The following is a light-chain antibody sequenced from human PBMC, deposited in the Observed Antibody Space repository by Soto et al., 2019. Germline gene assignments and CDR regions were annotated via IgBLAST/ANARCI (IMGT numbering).Light chain of an antibody. CDR1: SGHSSYA. V-gene: IGLV4-69*01. Sequence: QSVLTQSPSASASLGASVKLTCTLSSGHSSYAIAWHQQQPEKGPRYLMKVDSDGSHTKGDGIPDRFSGSSSGPERYLHISSLQSEDEADYYCQTWGTGIHVVFGGGTKLNVL. J-gene: IGLJ2*01. CDR3: QTWGTGIHVV. CDR2: VDSDGSH.